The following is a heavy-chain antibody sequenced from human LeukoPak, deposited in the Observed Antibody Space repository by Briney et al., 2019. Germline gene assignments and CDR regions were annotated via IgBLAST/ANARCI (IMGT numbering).Heavy chain of an antibody. CDR1: GFTFRNYG. Sequence: GGSLRLSCAASGFTFRNYGMHWVRQAPGKGLAWVAVIYDDGSKEYFADSVKGRFTISRDNSKNTVVLQMNSLRGEDTAVYYCARDFKSGYADSWGQGTLVTVSS. V-gene: IGHV3-33*01. J-gene: IGHJ4*02. D-gene: IGHD3-3*01. CDR2: IYDDGSKE. CDR3: ARDFKSGYADS.